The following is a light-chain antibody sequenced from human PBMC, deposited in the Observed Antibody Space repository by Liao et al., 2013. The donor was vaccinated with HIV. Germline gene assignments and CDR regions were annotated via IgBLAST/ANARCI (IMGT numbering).Light chain of an antibody. V-gene: IGLV3-1*01. CDR1: NLAFKY. CDR2: QDT. CDR3: QVWDSTTDHPEV. Sequence: SYELTQPPSVSVSPGQTASITCSGDNLAFKYVCWYQQKPGHSPVLVIYQDTNRPSGIPERFSGSNSGNTATLTISGVEAGDEADYYCQVWDSTTDHPEVFGGGTKLTVL. J-gene: IGLJ3*02.